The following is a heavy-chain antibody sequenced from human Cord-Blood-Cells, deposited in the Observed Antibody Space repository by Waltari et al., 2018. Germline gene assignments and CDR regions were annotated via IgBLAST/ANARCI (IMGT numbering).Heavy chain of an antibody. D-gene: IGHD6-6*01. CDR2: INHSGST. J-gene: IGHJ4*02. CDR3: ARGIYSSSSA. V-gene: IGHV4-34*01. Sequence: QVQLQQWGAGLLKPSETLSLICAVYGGSISGYYWSWIRQPPGKGLEWIGEINHSGSTNSNPSLKSRVTISVDTSKNQFSLKLSSVTAADTAVYYCARGIYSSSSAWGQGTLVTVSS. CDR1: GGSISGYY.